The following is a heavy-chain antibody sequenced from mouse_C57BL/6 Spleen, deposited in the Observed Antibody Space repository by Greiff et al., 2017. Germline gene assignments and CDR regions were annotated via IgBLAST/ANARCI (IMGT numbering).Heavy chain of an antibody. CDR1: GYTFTSYW. J-gene: IGHJ2*01. D-gene: IGHD1-1*01. CDR3: ARDTTVVAAYYFDY. V-gene: IGHV1-55*01. CDR2: IYPGSGST. Sequence: QVQLQQPGAELVKPGASVKMSCKASGYTFTSYWITWVKQRPGQGLEWIGDIYPGSGSTNYNEKFKSKATLTVDTSSSTAYMQLSSLTSEDSAVYYCARDTTVVAAYYFDYWGQGTTLTVSS.